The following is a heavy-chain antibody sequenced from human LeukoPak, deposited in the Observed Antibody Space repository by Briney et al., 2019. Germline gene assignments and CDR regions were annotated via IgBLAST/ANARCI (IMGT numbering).Heavy chain of an antibody. J-gene: IGHJ4*02. CDR2: IYHSGST. CDR3: ARMKDGYSIFDY. CDR1: GDSITTYY. D-gene: IGHD5-24*01. Sequence: SETLSLTCTVSGDSITTYYWSWIRQPPGKGLEWIGYIYHSGSTNYNPSLKSRVTISVDTSKNQFSLKLSSVTAADTAVYYCARMKDGYSIFDYWGQGTLVTVSS. V-gene: IGHV4-59*01.